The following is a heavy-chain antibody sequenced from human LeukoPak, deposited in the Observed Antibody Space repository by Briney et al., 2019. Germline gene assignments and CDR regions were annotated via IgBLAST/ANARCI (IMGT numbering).Heavy chain of an antibody. CDR3: PRAKIAAAGTGAFDV. J-gene: IGHJ3*01. D-gene: IGHD6-13*01. Sequence: PGGSLRLSCAASGFTFSSYAMTWVRQAPGKGLEWVSAFSATDGSAQYAESVEGRFTISRDNSKNTLFLQMNSLGAEDTAVYYCPRAKIAAAGTGAFDVWGQGTLVTVSS. CDR2: FSATDGSA. CDR1: GFTFSSYA. V-gene: IGHV3-23*01.